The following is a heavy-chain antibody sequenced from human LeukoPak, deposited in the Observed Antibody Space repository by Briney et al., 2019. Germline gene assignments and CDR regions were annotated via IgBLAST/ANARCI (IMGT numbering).Heavy chain of an antibody. V-gene: IGHV4-34*01. CDR3: ASRQAVAETGLYYFDY. J-gene: IGHJ4*02. CDR2: INHSGST. Sequence: LSLTCXXYGGSFSGYYWSWIRQPPGKGLEWIGEINHSGSTNYNPSLKSRVTISVDTSKNQFSLKLSSVTAADTAVYYCASRQAVAETGLYYFDYWGQGTLVTVSS. CDR1: GGSFSGYY. D-gene: IGHD6-19*01.